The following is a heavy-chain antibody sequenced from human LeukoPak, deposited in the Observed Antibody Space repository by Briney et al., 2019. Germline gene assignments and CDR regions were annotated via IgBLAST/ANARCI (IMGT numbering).Heavy chain of an antibody. D-gene: IGHD3-16*02. CDR2: INTNTGNP. CDR3: ARAFQSLGGLSLPDY. J-gene: IGHJ4*02. CDR1: GYTFTSYA. V-gene: IGHV7-4-1*02. Sequence: ASVKVSCKASGYTFTSYAMNWVRQAPGQGLEWMGWINTNTGNPTYAQGFTGRFVFSLDTSVSTTYLQITSLKAEDTAVYFCARAFQSLGGLSLPDYWGQGTLVTVSS.